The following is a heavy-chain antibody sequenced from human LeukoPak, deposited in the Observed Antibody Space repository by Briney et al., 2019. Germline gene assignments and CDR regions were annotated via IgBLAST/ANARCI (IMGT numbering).Heavy chain of an antibody. D-gene: IGHD3-3*01. CDR2: INHSGST. V-gene: IGHV4-34*01. CDR3: ARADDFWSGYLH. Sequence: PSETLSLTCAVYGGSFSGYYWSWIRQPPGKGLEWIGEINHSGSTNYNPSLKSRVTISVDTSKNQFSLTLSSVTAADTAVYYCARADDFWSGYLHWGQGTLVTVSS. CDR1: GGSFSGYY. J-gene: IGHJ4*02.